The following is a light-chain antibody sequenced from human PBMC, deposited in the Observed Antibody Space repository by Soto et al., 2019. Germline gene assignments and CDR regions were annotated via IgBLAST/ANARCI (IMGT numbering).Light chain of an antibody. CDR3: GTWDSSLSAYV. CDR1: SSNIGNNY. J-gene: IGLJ1*01. V-gene: IGLV1-51*01. CDR2: DNN. Sequence: QSVLTQPPSASAAPGQKVTISCSGSSSNIGNNYVSWYQQLPGTAPKLLIYDNNKRPSGIPDRFSDSKSGTSATLGITGLQTGDEADYYCGTWDSSLSAYVFGTGTRSPS.